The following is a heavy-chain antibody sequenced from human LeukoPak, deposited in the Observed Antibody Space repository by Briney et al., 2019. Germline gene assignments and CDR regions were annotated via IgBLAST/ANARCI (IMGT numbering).Heavy chain of an antibody. CDR3: ARHGPVYSSRVGRWFDP. CDR1: GGSFSGYY. J-gene: IGHJ5*02. V-gene: IGHV4-34*01. Sequence: KSSETLSLTCAVYGGSFSGYYWSWIRQPPGKGLEWIGEINHSGSTNYNPSLKSRVTISVDTSKNQFSLKLSSVTAADTAVYYCARHGPVYSSRVGRWFDPWGQGTLVTVSS. D-gene: IGHD6-13*01. CDR2: INHSGST.